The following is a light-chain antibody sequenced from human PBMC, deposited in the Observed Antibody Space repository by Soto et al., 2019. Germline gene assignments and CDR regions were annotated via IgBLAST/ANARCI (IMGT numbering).Light chain of an antibody. CDR1: QSVNNY. V-gene: IGKV3-11*01. CDR3: QLYGSSPMYT. Sequence: EIVLTQSPDTLSLSPGERATLSCRASQSVNNYLAWYQQVHGQAPRLLIYDASKRATGIPARFSGSGSGTDFTLTISSLEPEDSAVYYCQLYGSSPMYTFGQGTTLELK. CDR2: DAS. J-gene: IGKJ2*01.